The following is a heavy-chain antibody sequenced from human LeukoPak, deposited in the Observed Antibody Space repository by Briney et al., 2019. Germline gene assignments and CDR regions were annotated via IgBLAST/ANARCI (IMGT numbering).Heavy chain of an antibody. Sequence: ASVKVSCKASGYIFSSYDINWVRQATGQGLEWMGWMNPNSGNTGYAQKFQGRVTMTRDTSISTAYMELSSLTSEDTAVYYCARGSTYYYDSSGYYSPHYFDYWGQGTLVTVSS. CDR2: MNPNSGNT. CDR3: ARGSTYYYDSSGYYSPHYFDY. CDR1: GYIFSSYD. J-gene: IGHJ4*02. D-gene: IGHD3-22*01. V-gene: IGHV1-8*01.